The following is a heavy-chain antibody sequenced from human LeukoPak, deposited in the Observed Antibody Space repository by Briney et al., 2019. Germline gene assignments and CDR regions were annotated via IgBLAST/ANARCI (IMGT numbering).Heavy chain of an antibody. V-gene: IGHV4-31*03. Sequence: SQTLSLTCTVSGGSISSGGHYWSWIRQHPGKGLEWIAYISYSGSTYYNPSLKSRIIISVDTSKNRFSLKLSSVTAADTAVYFCARGAFNYYDSIGYSNDAFDIWGQGTMVTVSS. D-gene: IGHD3-22*01. CDR1: GGSISSGGHY. CDR2: ISYSGST. CDR3: ARGAFNYYDSIGYSNDAFDI. J-gene: IGHJ3*02.